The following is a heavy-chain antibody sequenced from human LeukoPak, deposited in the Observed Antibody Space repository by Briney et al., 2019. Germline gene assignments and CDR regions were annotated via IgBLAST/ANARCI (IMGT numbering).Heavy chain of an antibody. CDR3: ARVKAGISAFDI. CDR2: IYYSVST. D-gene: IGHD6-19*01. V-gene: IGHV4-59*01. CDR1: GDSISRYY. Sequence: SETLTLTCSVSGDSISRYYWSWIRQPPGKGLEWIGYIYYSVSTNYNPSPKSRVTISVDTSKNQFSLKLSSVTAADTAVYYCARVKAGISAFDIWGQGTMVTVSS. J-gene: IGHJ3*02.